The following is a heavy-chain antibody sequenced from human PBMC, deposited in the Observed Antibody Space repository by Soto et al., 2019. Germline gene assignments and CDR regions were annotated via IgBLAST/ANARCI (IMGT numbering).Heavy chain of an antibody. J-gene: IGHJ4*02. V-gene: IGHV4-39*01. CDR3: ARQVGAITIFGVVYHNYFDY. Sequence: SSETLSLTCTVSGDSISSSSISSSSYCWGWIRQPPGKGLEWIGSIYYSGSTYYNPSLKSRVTISVDTSKNQFSLKLSSVTAADTAVYYCARQVGAITIFGVVYHNYFDYWGQGTLVTVSS. CDR2: IYYSGST. CDR1: GDSISSSSISSSSYC. D-gene: IGHD3-3*01.